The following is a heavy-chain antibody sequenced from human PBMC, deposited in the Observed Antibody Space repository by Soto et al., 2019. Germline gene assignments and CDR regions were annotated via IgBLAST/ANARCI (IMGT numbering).Heavy chain of an antibody. D-gene: IGHD2-15*01. Sequence: SETLSLTCTVCGGSFSSSSHYWGWIRQPPGKGLEWLGTMFYFGSTYYNTSLESRVTISVDPSKNQFSLKLSSVTAADTAVYYCARHHFYCTGGSCYLQAYHYYGLDVWGQGTTVTVSS. CDR1: GGSFSSSSHY. CDR3: ARHHFYCTGGSCYLQAYHYYGLDV. J-gene: IGHJ6*02. V-gene: IGHV4-39*01. CDR2: MFYFGST.